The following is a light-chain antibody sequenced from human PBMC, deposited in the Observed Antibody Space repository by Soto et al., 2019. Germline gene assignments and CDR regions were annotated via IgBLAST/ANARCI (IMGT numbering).Light chain of an antibody. CDR3: QQYNNWPRT. V-gene: IGKV3-15*01. Sequence: EIVMTQSPATLSVSPGERATLSCRASQSVSSNLAWYQQKPGQAPRLLIYGASTRATGMPARFSGSGSGTECTLTISSLQSEDSAVYYCQQYNNWPRTFGQGTKLEIK. CDR2: GAS. CDR1: QSVSSN. J-gene: IGKJ2*01.